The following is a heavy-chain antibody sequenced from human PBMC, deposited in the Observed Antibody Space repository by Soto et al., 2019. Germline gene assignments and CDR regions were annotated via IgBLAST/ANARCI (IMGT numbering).Heavy chain of an antibody. CDR2: ISYDGSNK. CDR1: GFTFSSYG. J-gene: IGHJ5*02. Sequence: PGGSLRLSCAASGFTFSSYGMHWVRQAPGKGLEWVAVISYDGSNKYYADSVKGRFTISRDSSKNTLYLQMNSLRAEDTAVYYCAKETVPGELLEWLPERSNWFDPWGQGTLVTVSS. D-gene: IGHD3-3*01. CDR3: AKETVPGELLEWLPERSNWFDP. V-gene: IGHV3-30*18.